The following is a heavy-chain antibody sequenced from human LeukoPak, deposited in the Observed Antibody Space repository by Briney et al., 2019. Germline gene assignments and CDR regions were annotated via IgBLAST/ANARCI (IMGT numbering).Heavy chain of an antibody. CDR1: GDSVSSKSAT. CDR3: ASPYSSGWIHFYFAY. D-gene: IGHD6-19*01. V-gene: IGHV6-1*01. Sequence: SQTLSLTCAISGDSVSSKSATWNWIRQSPSRGLEWLGRTYYTSKWYNDYAISVKSRITINPDTSKNQFSLQLNSVTPEDTAVYYCASPYSSGWIHFYFAYWGQGTLVTVSS. CDR2: TYYTSKWYN. J-gene: IGHJ4*02.